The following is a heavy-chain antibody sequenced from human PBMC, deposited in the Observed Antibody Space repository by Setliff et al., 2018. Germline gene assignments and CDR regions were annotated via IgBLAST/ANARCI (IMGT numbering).Heavy chain of an antibody. CDR3: AKSPVRFGIVIVIPSYFDS. V-gene: IGHV3-23*03. CDR2: IYTGEDTT. J-gene: IGHJ4*02. Sequence: GGSLRLSCAASGFTFRSYAMNWVRQAPGKGLEWVSVIYTGEDTTYYADSVKGRFTVSRDNAKNTLFLQMNDLRAEGTAIYYCAKSPVRFGIVIVIPSYFDSWGPGTLVTVSS. CDR1: GFTFRSYA. D-gene: IGHD3-16*02.